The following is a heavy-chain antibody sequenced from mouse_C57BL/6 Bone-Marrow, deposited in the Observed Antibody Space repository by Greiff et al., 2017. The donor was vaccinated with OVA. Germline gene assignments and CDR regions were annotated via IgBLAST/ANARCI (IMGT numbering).Heavy chain of an antibody. CDR3: ARGGPSGTWFAY. V-gene: IGHV5-17*01. J-gene: IGHJ3*01. D-gene: IGHD4-1*01. CDR2: ISSGSSTI. Sequence: EVQLVESGGGLVKPGGSLKLSCAASGFTFSDYGMHWVRQAPEKGLEWVAYISSGSSTIYYADTVKGRFTISRDNAKNTLFLQMTSLRSEDTAMYYCARGGPSGTWFAYWGQGTLVTVSA. CDR1: GFTFSDYG.